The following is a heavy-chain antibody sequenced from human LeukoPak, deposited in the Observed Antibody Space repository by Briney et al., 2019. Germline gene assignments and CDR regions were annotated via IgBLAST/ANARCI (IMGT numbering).Heavy chain of an antibody. J-gene: IGHJ5*02. CDR2: MNPNSGNT. D-gene: IGHD5-12*01. CDR3: AREGYSGYGSYNWFDP. Sequence: ASVKVSCKASGYTFTSYDINWVRQATGQGLEWMGWMNPNSGNTGYAQKFQGRVTMTRNTSISTAYMELSSLRSEDTAVYYCAREGYSGYGSYNWFDPWGQGTLVTVSS. CDR1: GYTFTSYD. V-gene: IGHV1-8*01.